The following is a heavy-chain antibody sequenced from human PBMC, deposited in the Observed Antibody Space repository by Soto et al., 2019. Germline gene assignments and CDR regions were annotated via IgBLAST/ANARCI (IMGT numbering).Heavy chain of an antibody. CDR2: ISSSSSTI. J-gene: IGHJ3*02. D-gene: IGHD1-1*01. V-gene: IGHV3-48*01. Sequence: GGSLRLSCAASGFTFSSYSMNWVRQAPGKGLEWVSYISSSSSTIYYADSVKGRFTISRDNAKNSLYLQMNSLRAEARAVYYCARPGTTGSVDAFDIWGQGTMVTVSS. CDR3: ARPGTTGSVDAFDI. CDR1: GFTFSSYS.